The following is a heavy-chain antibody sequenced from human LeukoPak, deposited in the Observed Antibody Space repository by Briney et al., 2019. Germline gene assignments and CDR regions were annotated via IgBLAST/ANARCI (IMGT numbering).Heavy chain of an antibody. CDR2: INHSGST. CDR3: ARSEDFDY. D-gene: IGHD2-15*01. V-gene: IGHV4-34*01. CDR1: GGSFSGYY. Sequence: SETLSLTCAVYGGSFSGYYWSWIRQPPGKGLEWIGEINHSGSTNYNPSLKSRVTISVDTSKNQFSLKLSSVTAADTAVYYCARSEDFDYWGQGTLVTVSS. J-gene: IGHJ4*02.